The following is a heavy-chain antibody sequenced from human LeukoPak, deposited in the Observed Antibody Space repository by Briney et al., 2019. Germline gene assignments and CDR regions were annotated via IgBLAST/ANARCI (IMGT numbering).Heavy chain of an antibody. Sequence: GGSLRLSCSASGFTFSSYAMHWVRQAPGKGQQFVSAISSNGGSTLYADSVKGRFIISRDNSKNTLSLQMNGLRPEDTAVFFCVKRGRYDDYAYEYWGQGTLVTVSS. CDR3: VKRGRYDDYAYEY. D-gene: IGHD4-17*01. J-gene: IGHJ4*02. V-gene: IGHV3-64D*06. CDR2: ISSNGGST. CDR1: GFTFSSYA.